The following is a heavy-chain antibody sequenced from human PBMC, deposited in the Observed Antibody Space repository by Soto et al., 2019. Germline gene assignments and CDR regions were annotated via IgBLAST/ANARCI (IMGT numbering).Heavy chain of an antibody. CDR1: GYNFASYW. CDR2: IYPGDSDT. CDR3: ARAPSHGWFQHFDY. Sequence: EVQMVQSGAEVKKSGESLKISCKGSGYNFASYWIGWVRQKPGKGLEWVGIIYPGDSDTRYSPSFEGHVTISADKSTSTAYMQWSSLGASDTAIYYCARAPSHGWFQHFDYWGQGTLVTVSS. J-gene: IGHJ4*02. V-gene: IGHV5-51*01. D-gene: IGHD6-19*01.